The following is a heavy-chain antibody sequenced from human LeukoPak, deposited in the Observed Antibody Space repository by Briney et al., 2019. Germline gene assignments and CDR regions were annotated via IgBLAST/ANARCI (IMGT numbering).Heavy chain of an antibody. CDR2: IYFSGST. CDR1: GDSIGNYY. D-gene: IGHD3-3*01. V-gene: IGHV4-59*01. Sequence: SETLSLTCTVSGDSIGNYYWSWIRQSPGKGLEWIGYIYFSGSTNYNPSLKRRVTMSVVTSKNQFSLRLTSVTAADTATYYCARSPSPYYDFWSGNYYYYGMDVWGQGTTVTVSS. CDR3: ARSPSPYYDFWSGNYYYYGMDV. J-gene: IGHJ6*02.